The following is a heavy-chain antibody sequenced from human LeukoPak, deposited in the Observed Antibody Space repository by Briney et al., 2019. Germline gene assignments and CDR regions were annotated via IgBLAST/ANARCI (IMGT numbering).Heavy chain of an antibody. V-gene: IGHV3-21*01. D-gene: IGHD2-2*02. CDR2: ISSSSSYI. CDR1: GFTFSSYS. Sequence: GGSLRLSCAASGFTFSSYSMNWVRQAPGKGLEWVSSISSSSSYIYYADSVKGRFTISRDNAKNSLYLQMNSLRAEDTAVYYCARDPRYCGSTSCYKGNWFDPWGQGTLVTVSS. J-gene: IGHJ5*02. CDR3: ARDPRYCGSTSCYKGNWFDP.